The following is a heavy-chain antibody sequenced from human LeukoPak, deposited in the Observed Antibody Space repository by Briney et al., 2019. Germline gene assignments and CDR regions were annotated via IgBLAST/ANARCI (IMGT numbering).Heavy chain of an antibody. J-gene: IGHJ4*02. CDR1: GFTFSSFE. CDR2: ISSSGGVI. CDR3: ARELELDY. Sequence: GGSLRLSCAASGFTFSSFEMNWVRQAPGKGLESVSYISSSGGVIKYADSVKGRFTISRDNTKNSLYLQMDSLRGEDTAVYYCARELELDYWGQGTLVTVSS. D-gene: IGHD1-1*01. V-gene: IGHV3-48*03.